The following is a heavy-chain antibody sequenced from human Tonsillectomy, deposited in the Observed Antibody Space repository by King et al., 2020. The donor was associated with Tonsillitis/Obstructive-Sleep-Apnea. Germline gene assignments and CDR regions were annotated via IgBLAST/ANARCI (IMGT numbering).Heavy chain of an antibody. J-gene: IGHJ4*02. CDR2: IYXSGRT. CDR1: GGXVRSVHYF. D-gene: IGHD2-2*01. Sequence: QLQEXXPGLXKPSETLXLTCXXSGGXVRSVHYFWXWIRQPPGXGLEWXGYIYXSGRTDDNPPXXSHVPLSMXKSKNLFPLKLTFXTASATAIHYCAXXXXXXXYXGXDXXXQXXXXTVS. CDR3: AXXXXXXXYXGXDX. V-gene: IGHV4-61*03.